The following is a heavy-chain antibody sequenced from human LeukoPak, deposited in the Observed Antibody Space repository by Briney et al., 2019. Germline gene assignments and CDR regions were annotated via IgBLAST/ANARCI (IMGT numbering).Heavy chain of an antibody. J-gene: IGHJ4*02. Sequence: GGSLRLSCAASGFTFSSYAMHWVRQAPGKGLEWVAVISYDGSNKYYADSVKGRFTISRDNSKSTLYLQMNSLRAEDTAVYYCARGLLEWSGYVLDYWGQGTLVTVSS. D-gene: IGHD3-3*01. CDR1: GFTFSSYA. CDR2: ISYDGSNK. CDR3: ARGLLEWSGYVLDY. V-gene: IGHV3-30-3*01.